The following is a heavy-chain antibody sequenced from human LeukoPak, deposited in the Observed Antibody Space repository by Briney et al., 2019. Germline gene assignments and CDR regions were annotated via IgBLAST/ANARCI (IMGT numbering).Heavy chain of an antibody. CDR2: IYYSGST. D-gene: IGHD6-13*01. V-gene: IGHV4-59*01. Sequence: PSETLSLTCTVSGASISIYYWSWIRQPPGKGLEWIGYIYYSGSTNYNPSLKSRVSISVDTSKNQFSLKLSSVTAADTAVYYCARESTYSSSWYSIDYWGQGTLVTVSS. CDR3: ARESTYSSSWYSIDY. CDR1: GASISIYY. J-gene: IGHJ4*02.